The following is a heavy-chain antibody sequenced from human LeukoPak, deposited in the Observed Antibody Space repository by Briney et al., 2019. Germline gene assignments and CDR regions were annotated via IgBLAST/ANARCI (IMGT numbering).Heavy chain of an antibody. V-gene: IGHV1-2*02. D-gene: IGHD6-25*01. J-gene: IGHJ4*02. Sequence: ASVKVSCKASGYTFTAYYIHWVRQAPGQGLEWMGWINPNSGGTKYAQKFQGRVTMTRDTSISTAYMELSRLRSDDTAVYYCARVLGQREADYWGQGTLVTVSS. CDR2: INPNSGGT. CDR3: ARVLGQREADY. CDR1: GYTFTAYY.